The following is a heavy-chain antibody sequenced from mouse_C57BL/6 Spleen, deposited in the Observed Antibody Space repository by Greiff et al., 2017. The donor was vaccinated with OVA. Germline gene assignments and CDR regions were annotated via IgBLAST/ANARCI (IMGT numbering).Heavy chain of an antibody. CDR1: GYTFTSYW. Sequence: QVQLKQPGAELVKPGASVKLSCKASGYTFTSYWMQWVKQRPGQGLEWIGEIDPSDSYTNYNQKFKGKATLTVDTSSSTAYMQLSSLTSEDSAVYYCARSYDYDGYAMDYWGQGTSVTVSS. J-gene: IGHJ4*01. D-gene: IGHD2-4*01. CDR2: IDPSDSYT. CDR3: ARSYDYDGYAMDY. V-gene: IGHV1-50*01.